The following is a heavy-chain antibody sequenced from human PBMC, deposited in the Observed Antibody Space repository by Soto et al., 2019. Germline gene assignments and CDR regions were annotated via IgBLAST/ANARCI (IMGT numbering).Heavy chain of an antibody. V-gene: IGHV4-30-4*01. Sequence: QVQLQESGPGLVKPSQTLSLTCTVSGGSISSGDYYWSWIRQPPGKGLEWIGYIYYSGSTYYNPSLKSRVTISVDTSKNQFSLKLSSVTAADTAVYYCARVPKGDQYYYDSSVYYYGLFDYWGQGTLVTVSS. J-gene: IGHJ4*02. CDR2: IYYSGST. CDR3: ARVPKGDQYYYDSSVYYYGLFDY. CDR1: GGSISSGDYY. D-gene: IGHD3-22*01.